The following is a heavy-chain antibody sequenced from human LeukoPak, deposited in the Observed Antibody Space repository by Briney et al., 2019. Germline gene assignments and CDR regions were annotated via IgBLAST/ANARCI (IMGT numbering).Heavy chain of an antibody. D-gene: IGHD6-19*01. V-gene: IGHV4-34*01. J-gene: IGHJ2*01. CDR3: ASRGIALTGSWNWYFDL. CDR1: GGSFSVYY. Sequence: SETLSLTCAVYGGSFSVYYWSWIRQPPGKGLEWIGEINHSGSTNYNPSLKSRVTISVDTSKNQFSLKLSSVTAADTAVYYCASRGIALTGSWNWYFDLWGRGTLVTVSS. CDR2: INHSGST.